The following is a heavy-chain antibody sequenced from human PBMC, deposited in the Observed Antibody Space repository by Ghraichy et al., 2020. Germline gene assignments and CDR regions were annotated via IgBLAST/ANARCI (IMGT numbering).Heavy chain of an antibody. Sequence: LSLTCAASGFTFSSYAMSWVRQAPGKGLEWVSAISGSGGSTYYADSVKGRFTISRDNSKNTLYLQMNSLRAEDTAVYYCAKYILVCDSSGYYSYYFDYWGQGTLVTVSS. CDR2: ISGSGGST. J-gene: IGHJ4*02. V-gene: IGHV3-23*01. CDR3: AKYILVCDSSGYYSYYFDY. CDR1: GFTFSSYA. D-gene: IGHD3-22*01.